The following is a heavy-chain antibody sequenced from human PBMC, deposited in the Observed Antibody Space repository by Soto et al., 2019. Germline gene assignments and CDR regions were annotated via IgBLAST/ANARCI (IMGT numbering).Heavy chain of an antibody. CDR3: ASAYCSSTSCYSQGMDV. J-gene: IGHJ6*02. V-gene: IGHV5-51*04. CDR2: IYPGDSDT. D-gene: IGHD2-2*01. Sequence: GESLKISCKGSGYIFTSYWICWGLQMPGKGLEWMGIIYPGDSDTRYSPSFQGQVTISADKPISTAYLQWISLKASDTAMYYCASAYCSSTSCYSQGMDVWGQGTTVTVSS. CDR1: GYIFTSYW.